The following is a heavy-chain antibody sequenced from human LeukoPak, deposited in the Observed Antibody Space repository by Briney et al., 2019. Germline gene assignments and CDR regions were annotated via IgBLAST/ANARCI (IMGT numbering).Heavy chain of an antibody. J-gene: IGHJ4*02. V-gene: IGHV4-4*02. CDR2: IYYSGST. D-gene: IGHD3-3*01. CDR1: GGSISSSNW. Sequence: SETLSLTCAVSGGSISSSNWRSWVRQPPGMGLEWIGYIYYSGSTNYNPSLKSRVTISVDTSKNQFSLKLSSVTAADTAVYYCARAAVGVVIRELDYWGQGTLVTVSS. CDR3: ARAAVGVVIRELDY.